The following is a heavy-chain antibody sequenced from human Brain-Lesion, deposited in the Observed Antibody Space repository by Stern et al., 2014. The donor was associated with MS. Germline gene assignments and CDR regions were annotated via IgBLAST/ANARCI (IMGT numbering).Heavy chain of an antibody. CDR3: AKDRQYLTYFFDH. Sequence: QVQLVQSGVGVVQPGRPLRLSCVASGFTFGSCAMHWVRQAPGKGLEWVAGVSYDGSNKYYADSVKGRFTISRDNSQNTLYMQMSSLRPEDTAVYYCAKDRQYLTYFFDHWGQGSLVTVSS. CDR2: VSYDGSNK. V-gene: IGHV3-30*18. J-gene: IGHJ5*02. CDR1: GFTFGSCA. D-gene: IGHD2/OR15-2a*01.